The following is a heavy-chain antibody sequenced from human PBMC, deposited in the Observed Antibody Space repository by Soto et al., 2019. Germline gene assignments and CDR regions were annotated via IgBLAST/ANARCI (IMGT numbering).Heavy chain of an antibody. CDR2: MWSDGSNK. Sequence: QVQLVESGGRVVQPGRSLRLSCAASGFTFSRYGIHWVRQAPGKGLEWVAVMWSDGSNKYYADSVKGRFTISRDNSENTLYLQVNSLRAEDTAVYYCAREFWSGPFDYWGQGTLVTVSS. V-gene: IGHV3-33*01. CDR1: GFTFSRYG. D-gene: IGHD3-3*01. CDR3: AREFWSGPFDY. J-gene: IGHJ4*02.